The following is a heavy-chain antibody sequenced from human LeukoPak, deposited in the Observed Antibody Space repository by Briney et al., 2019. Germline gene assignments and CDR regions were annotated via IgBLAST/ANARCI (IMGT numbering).Heavy chain of an antibody. CDR2: IYYSGST. CDR1: GGSISSYY. V-gene: IGHV4-59*08. D-gene: IGHD6-13*01. J-gene: IGHJ4*02. Sequence: SETLSLTCTVSGGSISSYYWSWLRQPPGKGLEWIGYIYYSGSTNYNPSLKSRVTISVDTSKNQFSLKLSSVTAADTAVYYCAGESYSNTWAYYNYWGQGTLVTVSS. CDR3: AGESYSNTWAYYNY.